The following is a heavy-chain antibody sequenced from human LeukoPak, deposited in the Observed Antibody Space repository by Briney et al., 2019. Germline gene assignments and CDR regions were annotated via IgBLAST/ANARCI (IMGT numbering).Heavy chain of an antibody. CDR2: IYYSGST. CDR3: ERGGLDAGDYLFSWFDP. J-gene: IGHJ5*02. CDR1: GGSISSYY. Sequence: SETLSLTCTVSGGSISSYYWSWIRQPPGKGLEWIGYIYYSGSTNYNPSLKSRVTISVDTSKNQFSLKLSSVTAADTAVYYCERGGLDAGDYLFSWFDPWGQGTLVTVSS. V-gene: IGHV4-59*01. D-gene: IGHD4-17*01.